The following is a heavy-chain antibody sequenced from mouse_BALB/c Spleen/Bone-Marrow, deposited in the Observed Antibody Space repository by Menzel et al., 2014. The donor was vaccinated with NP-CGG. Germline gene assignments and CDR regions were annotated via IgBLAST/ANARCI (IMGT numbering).Heavy chain of an antibody. CDR1: GFDFSRYW. J-gene: IGHJ1*01. Sequence: EVQRVESGGGLVKPGGSLKLSCAASGFDFSRYWMSWVRQAPGKGLEWIGEINPDSNTINYMPFLKDKFIISRDNVNSTQFLQMSKVRSEDAALYCCARLNYYGNLFVWGAGTTVTVSS. V-gene: IGHV4-1*02. CDR3: ARLNYYGNLFV. CDR2: INPDSNTI. D-gene: IGHD1-1*01.